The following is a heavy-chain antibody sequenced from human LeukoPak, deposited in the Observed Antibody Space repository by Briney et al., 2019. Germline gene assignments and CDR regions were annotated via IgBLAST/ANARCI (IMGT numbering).Heavy chain of an antibody. CDR3: ARGRRYSSSSCFDY. Sequence: SETLSLTCAVNGGSFSGYYWSWIRQPPGKGLEWIGEINHSGSTNYNPSLKSRVTISVDTSKNQFSLKLSSVTAADTAVYYCARGRRYSSSSCFDYWGQGTLVTVSS. D-gene: IGHD6-6*01. V-gene: IGHV4-34*01. J-gene: IGHJ4*02. CDR2: INHSGST. CDR1: GGSFSGYY.